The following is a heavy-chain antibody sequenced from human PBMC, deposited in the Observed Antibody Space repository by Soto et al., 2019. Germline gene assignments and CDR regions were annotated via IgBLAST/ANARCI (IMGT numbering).Heavy chain of an antibody. CDR1: GGTFSSYA. D-gene: IGHD5-12*01. V-gene: IGHV1-69*13. CDR3: GSIGVEMATIQNYYYYGMDV. J-gene: IGHJ6*02. Sequence: SVKVSWKASGGTFSSYAISWVRQAPGQGLEWMGGIIPIFGTANYAQKFQGRVTITADESTSTSYTELSSLRSEDTAVYYLGSIGVEMATIQNYYYYGMDVWSQGTTVSVFS. CDR2: IIPIFGTA.